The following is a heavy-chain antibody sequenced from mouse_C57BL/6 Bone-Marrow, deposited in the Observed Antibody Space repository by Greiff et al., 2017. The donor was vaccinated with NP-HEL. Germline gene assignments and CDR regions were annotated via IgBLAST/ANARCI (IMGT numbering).Heavy chain of an antibody. V-gene: IGHV5-4*03. J-gene: IGHJ2*01. Sequence: EVMLVESGGGLVKPGGSLKLSCAASGFTFSSYAMSWVRQTPEKRLEWVATISDGGSYTYYPDNVKGRFTISRDNAKNNLYLQMSHLKSEDAAMYYCARLTTVVAGVYSFDYWGQGTTLTVSS. CDR1: GFTFSSYA. CDR3: ARLTTVVAGVYSFDY. D-gene: IGHD1-1*01. CDR2: ISDGGSYT.